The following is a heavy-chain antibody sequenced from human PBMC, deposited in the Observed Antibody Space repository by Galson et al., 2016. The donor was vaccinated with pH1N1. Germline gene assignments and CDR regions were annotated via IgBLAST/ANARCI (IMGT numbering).Heavy chain of an antibody. CDR2: INPNNGNG. Sequence: SVKVSCKATGYTLTSYAINWVRRATGQGLEYMGWINPNNGNGDYAPKFQGRVTLTRNNSINTAYMALSSLTSEATAVYYCARGPVYGYFVLWGRGTPVTVSS. CDR1: GYTLTSYA. J-gene: IGHJ2*01. CDR3: ARGPVYGYFVL. V-gene: IGHV1-8*01.